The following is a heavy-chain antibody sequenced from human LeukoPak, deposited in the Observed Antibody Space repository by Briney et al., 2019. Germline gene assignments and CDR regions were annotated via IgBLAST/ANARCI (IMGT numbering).Heavy chain of an antibody. CDR2: ITGKSDTI. J-gene: IGHJ3*02. CDR1: AFIFSNYP. V-gene: IGHV3-48*01. CDR3: VRDQAYAFDM. Sequence: GGSLRLSCAASAFIFSNYPMNWVRQAPGKGLEWVSYITGKSDTIYYADSVKGRFIISRDNAKNSLYLQMNCLKAEDTAIYYCVRDQAYAFDMWGQGTRVTVSS.